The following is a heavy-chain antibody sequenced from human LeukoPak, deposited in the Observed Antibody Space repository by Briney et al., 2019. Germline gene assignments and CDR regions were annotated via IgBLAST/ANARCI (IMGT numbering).Heavy chain of an antibody. J-gene: IGHJ4*02. CDR1: GFTFSSYG. V-gene: IGHV3-30*02. CDR2: IRYDGSNK. CDR3: ARGRWLQLPFDY. Sequence: VGSLRLSCAASGFTFSSYGLHWVRQAPGKGLEWVAFIRYDGSNKYYADSVKGRFTISRENSKNTLYLQMNSLRAEDTAVYYCARGRWLQLPFDYWGQGTLVTVSS. D-gene: IGHD5-24*01.